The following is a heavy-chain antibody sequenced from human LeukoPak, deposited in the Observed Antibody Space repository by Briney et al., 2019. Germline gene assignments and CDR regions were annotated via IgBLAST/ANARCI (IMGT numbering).Heavy chain of an antibody. CDR2: IYPADSDT. V-gene: IGHV5-51*01. D-gene: IGHD6-19*01. J-gene: IGHJ4*02. CDR1: GYSFTTYW. Sequence: GESLKISCKGSGYSFTTYWIGWVRQMPGEGLEWMGIIYPADSDTRYSPSFQGQVTMSADKSTSTAYLQWSSLKASNTGMYYCARTTGYSSGWPRFDYWGQGTLLTVSS. CDR3: ARTTGYSSGWPRFDY.